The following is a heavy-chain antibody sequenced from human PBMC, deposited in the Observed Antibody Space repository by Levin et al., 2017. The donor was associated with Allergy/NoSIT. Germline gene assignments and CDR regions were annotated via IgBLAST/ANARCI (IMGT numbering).Heavy chain of an antibody. CDR1: GFTFSSYA. D-gene: IGHD3-10*01. J-gene: IGHJ6*03. Sequence: GGSLRLSCAASGFTFSSYAMSWVRQAPGKGLEWVSAISGSGGSTYYADSVKGRFTISRDNSKNTLYLQMNSLRAEDTAVYYCAKDWEVRGVISLDYYYYYMDVWGKGTTVTVSS. CDR2: ISGSGGST. V-gene: IGHV3-23*01. CDR3: AKDWEVRGVISLDYYYYYMDV.